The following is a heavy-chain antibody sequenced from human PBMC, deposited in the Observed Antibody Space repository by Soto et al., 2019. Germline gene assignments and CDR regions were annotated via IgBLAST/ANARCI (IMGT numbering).Heavy chain of an antibody. CDR2: INAGNGNT. J-gene: IGHJ2*01. D-gene: IGHD6-19*01. Sequence: ASVKVSCKASGYTFTNYGIHWVRQAPGQRLEWMGWINAGNGNTKYSQNFQGRVTITRDTSASTAYMELSSLRSEDTAVFYCARSGYSSGWYHWYFDLWGRGTLVTVSS. V-gene: IGHV1-3*01. CDR1: GYTFTNYG. CDR3: ARSGYSSGWYHWYFDL.